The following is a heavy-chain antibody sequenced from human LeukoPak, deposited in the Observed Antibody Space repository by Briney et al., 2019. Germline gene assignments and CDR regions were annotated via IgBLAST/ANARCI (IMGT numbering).Heavy chain of an antibody. CDR2: IWYDGSNK. J-gene: IGHJ4*02. CDR3: AKDRAHYSSGWRGFFDY. Sequence: PVRSLRLSCAASGFTFSSYGMHWVRQAPGKGLEWVAVIWYDGSNKYYADSVKGRFTISRDNSKNTLYLQMNSLRAEDTAVYYCAKDRAHYSSGWRGFFDYWGQGTLVTVSS. V-gene: IGHV3-33*06. CDR1: GFTFSSYG. D-gene: IGHD6-19*01.